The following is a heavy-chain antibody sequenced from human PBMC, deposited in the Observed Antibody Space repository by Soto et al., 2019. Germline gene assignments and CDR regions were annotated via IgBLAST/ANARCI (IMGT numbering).Heavy chain of an antibody. V-gene: IGHV2-5*01. CDR1: GFSLSTTGEG. D-gene: IGHD3-3*01. CDR2: VHWNDDK. CDR3: VHKRLGDTSHDYNGLDV. Sequence: QITLKEAGPTLVKPTQTLTLTCTFSGFSLSTTGEGVFWIRQPPGKAPEWLALVHWNDDKRYSPSLRPRLTIRKDTSRNHVVLSLTNLDPVDTGTYYCVHKRLGDTSHDYNGLDVSGQGTTGIVSS. J-gene: IGHJ6*02.